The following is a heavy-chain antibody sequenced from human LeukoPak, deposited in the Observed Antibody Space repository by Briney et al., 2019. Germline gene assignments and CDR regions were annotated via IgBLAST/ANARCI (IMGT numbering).Heavy chain of an antibody. J-gene: IGHJ4*02. Sequence: SETLSLTCTVSGGSIGGYFWSWIRQPPGKGLEWIGYIHYSGSTNYNPSLNSRVTISVDTSKNQFSLRLSSVTAADTAVYYCARYGITIVRGGKYYFDSWGQGTLVTVPS. CDR2: IHYSGST. CDR1: GGSIGGYF. CDR3: ARYGITIVRGGKYYFDS. D-gene: IGHD3-10*01. V-gene: IGHV4-59*01.